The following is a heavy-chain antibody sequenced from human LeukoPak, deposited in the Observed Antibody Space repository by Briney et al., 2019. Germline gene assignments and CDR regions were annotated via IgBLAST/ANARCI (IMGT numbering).Heavy chain of an antibody. V-gene: IGHV1-18*01. Sequence: ASVKVSCTASGYTFTSYGISWVRQAPGQGLEWMGWISAYNGNTNYAQKLQGRVTMTTDTSTSTAYMELRSLRSDDTAVYYCARLTHYDFWSGYRPTAYYGMDVWGQGTTVTVSS. CDR3: ARLTHYDFWSGYRPTAYYGMDV. J-gene: IGHJ6*02. CDR2: ISAYNGNT. CDR1: GYTFTSYG. D-gene: IGHD3-3*01.